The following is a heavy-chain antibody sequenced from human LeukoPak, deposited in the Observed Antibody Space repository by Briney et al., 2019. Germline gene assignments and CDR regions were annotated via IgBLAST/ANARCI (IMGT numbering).Heavy chain of an antibody. CDR3: ARAPASSSSWFYYYYGMDV. V-gene: IGHV3-33*01. CDR2: IWYDGSNK. CDR1: GFTFSSYG. J-gene: IGHJ6*04. D-gene: IGHD6-13*01. Sequence: GGSLRLSCAASGFTFSSYGMHWVRQAPGKGLEWVAVIWYDGSNKYYADSVKGRFTISRDNSKNTLYPQMNSLRAEDTAVYYCARAPASSSSWFYYYYGMDVWGKGTTVTVSS.